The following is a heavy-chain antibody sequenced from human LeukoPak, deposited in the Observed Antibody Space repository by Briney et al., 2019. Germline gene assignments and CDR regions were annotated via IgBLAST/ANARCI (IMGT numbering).Heavy chain of an antibody. CDR1: GYSISSAYY. J-gene: IGHJ4*02. V-gene: IGHV4-38-2*01. Sequence: SETLSLTCAVSGYSISSAYYWGWIRQPPGKGLEWIGSFYHSGSTYYNPPLKSRVTISVDTSKNQFSLKLSSVTAADTAVYYCARPRRYSYGYVDYWGQGTLVTVSS. CDR3: ARPRRYSYGYVDY. CDR2: FYHSGST. D-gene: IGHD5-18*01.